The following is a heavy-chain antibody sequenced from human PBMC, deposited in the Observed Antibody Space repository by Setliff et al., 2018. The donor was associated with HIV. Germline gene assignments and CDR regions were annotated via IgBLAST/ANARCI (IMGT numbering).Heavy chain of an antibody. CDR1: GGTFSTYG. J-gene: IGHJ4*02. CDR2: ISPNGENT. Sequence: ASVKVSCKATGGTFSTYGFNWVRQAPGQGLDWMGTISPNGENTNYAKKFRDRVTMTRDTSSTIFYMELSNLRPEDTAVYYCVREGAGTGGFDYWGQGTLVTV. V-gene: IGHV1-46*01. CDR3: VREGAGTGGFDY. D-gene: IGHD1-1*01.